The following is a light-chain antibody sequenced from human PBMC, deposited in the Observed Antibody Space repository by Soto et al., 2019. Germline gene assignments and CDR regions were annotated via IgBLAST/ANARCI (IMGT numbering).Light chain of an antibody. Sequence: ETVLTQSPGTLSLSPGERATLSCWASQSVSSSYLAWYQGKPGQAPRLLIYGASHRATGIPDRFSGSGSETDFTLTISRLEPEDFAVYYCQQFCSSTLTFGGGTKVEIK. CDR2: GAS. CDR1: QSVSSSY. V-gene: IGKV3-20*01. CDR3: QQFCSSTLT. J-gene: IGKJ4*01.